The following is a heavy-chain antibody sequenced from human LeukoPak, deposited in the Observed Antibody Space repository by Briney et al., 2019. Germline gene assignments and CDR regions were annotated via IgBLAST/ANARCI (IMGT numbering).Heavy chain of an antibody. J-gene: IGHJ4*02. V-gene: IGHV4-61*02. D-gene: IGHD2-2*01. CDR3: ARHVEFCSSTSCYFFDY. CDR1: GGSISSDTYY. CDR2: IYASGNS. Sequence: SETLSLTCTVSGGSISSDTYYWSWIRQPAGKGLEWIGRIYASGNSNYNASLKSRVTISVDTSKNQFSLKLSSVTAADTAVYYCARHVEFCSSTSCYFFDYWGQGTLVTASS.